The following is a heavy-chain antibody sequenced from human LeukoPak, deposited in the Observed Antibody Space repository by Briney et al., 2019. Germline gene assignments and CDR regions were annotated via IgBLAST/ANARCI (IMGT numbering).Heavy chain of an antibody. V-gene: IGHV3-7*01. D-gene: IGHD3-9*01. J-gene: IGHJ3*02. CDR2: MKGDGSEI. CDR3: ARPGYTAGYDI. Sequence: GGSLRLSCAASGFTFSSYWMTWVRQAPGKGLEWVANMKGDGSEIYYVDSVKGRFTISRDNAKNLLYLQMNSLRAEDTAVYYCARPGYTAGYDIWGQGTLVTVSS. CDR1: GFTFSSYW.